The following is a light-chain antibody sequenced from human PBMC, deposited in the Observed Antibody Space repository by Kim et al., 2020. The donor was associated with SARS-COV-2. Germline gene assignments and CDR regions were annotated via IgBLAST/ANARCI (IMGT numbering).Light chain of an antibody. CDR3: GSYADKLRYV. J-gene: IGLJ1*01. CDR2: DVS. CDR1: SSDVGRYDF. V-gene: IGLV2-11*03. Sequence: GPSVTISCTGTSSDVGRYDFVSWYQQHPGKAPKLILYDVSERPSGVPDRFSGSKSGYTASLTISGLQAEDEADYWCGSYADKLRYVFGSGTKVTVL.